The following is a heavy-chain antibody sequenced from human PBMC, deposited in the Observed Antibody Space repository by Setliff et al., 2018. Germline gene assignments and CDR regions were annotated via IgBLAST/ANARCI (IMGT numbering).Heavy chain of an antibody. CDR1: GFSISGRW. CDR2: IWFDGSNH. Sequence: GGSLRLSCAASGFSISGRWMSGVRQAPGEGQERVAAIWFDGSNHYYVDSVKGRFIISRDNSKNTLYLQMNSLRAEETAVYFCAKESGAHYFYYYYMDVWGKGTTVTVAS. D-gene: IGHD2-15*01. CDR3: AKESGAHYFYYYYMDV. V-gene: IGHV3-33*06. J-gene: IGHJ6*03.